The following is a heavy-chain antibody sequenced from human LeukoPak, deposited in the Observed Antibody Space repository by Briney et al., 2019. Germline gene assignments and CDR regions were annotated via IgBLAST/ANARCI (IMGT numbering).Heavy chain of an antibody. CDR3: AVASGSYYNA. CDR1: GGSFSGYY. Sequence: SETLSLTCAVYGGSFSGYYWSWIRQPPGKGLEWIGYIYHSGSTYYNPSLKSRVTISVDGSKNQFSLMLNSVTAADTAVYYCAVASGSYYNAWGQGTLVTVSS. CDR2: IYHSGST. D-gene: IGHD3-10*01. J-gene: IGHJ5*02. V-gene: IGHV4-34*01.